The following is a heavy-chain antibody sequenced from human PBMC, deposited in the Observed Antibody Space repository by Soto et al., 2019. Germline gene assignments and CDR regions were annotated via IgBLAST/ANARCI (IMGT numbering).Heavy chain of an antibody. CDR3: ARDCPYYDILTGYSYYFDY. D-gene: IGHD3-9*01. Sequence: SETLSLTCTVSGGSVSSGSYYWSWIRQPPGKGLEWIGYIYYSGSTNYNPSLKSRVTISVDTTKNQFSLKLSSVTAADTAVYYCARDCPYYDILTGYSYYFDYWGQGTLVTVSS. CDR2: IYYSGST. V-gene: IGHV4-61*01. CDR1: GGSVSSGSYY. J-gene: IGHJ4*01.